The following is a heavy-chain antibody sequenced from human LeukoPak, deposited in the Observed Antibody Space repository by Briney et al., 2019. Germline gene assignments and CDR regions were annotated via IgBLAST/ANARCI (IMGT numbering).Heavy chain of an antibody. Sequence: PGGSLRLSCAASGFTFSSYAMSWVRRAPGKGLEWVLAISGSGGSTYYADSVKGRFTISRDNSKNTLYLQMNSLRVEDMAVYYCARRAGSNWYMDYWGQGTLVTVSS. CDR3: ARRAGSNWYMDY. CDR2: ISGSGGST. D-gene: IGHD6-13*01. J-gene: IGHJ4*02. V-gene: IGHV3-23*01. CDR1: GFTFSSYA.